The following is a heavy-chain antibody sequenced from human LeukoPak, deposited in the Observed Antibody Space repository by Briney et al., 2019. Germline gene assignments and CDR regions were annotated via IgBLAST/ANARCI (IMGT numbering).Heavy chain of an antibody. D-gene: IGHD4-17*01. J-gene: IGHJ4*02. CDR1: GGSISSSSYY. CDR2: IHYSGSA. Sequence: PSETLSLTCTVSGGSISSSSYYWGWIRQPPGKGLEWIASIHYSGSAYYNPSLNGRVTISVDTSKNQFSLKLISVTAADTAMYYCARHRPSNDFADYGLDFWGQGTLVTVSS. V-gene: IGHV4-39*01. CDR3: ARHRPSNDFADYGLDF.